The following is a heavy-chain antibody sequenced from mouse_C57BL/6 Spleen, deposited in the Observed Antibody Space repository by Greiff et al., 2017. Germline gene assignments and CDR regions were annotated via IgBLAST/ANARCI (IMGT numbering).Heavy chain of an antibody. D-gene: IGHD1-1*01. Sequence: QVKLQQPGAELVRPGASVKLSCKASGYTFTSYWMHWVKQRPGQGLEWIGVIDPSGGYTNYNQKFKGKATLTVDTSSSTAYMQLSSLTSEDSAVYGCARCVVSTVVVDDWGQGTTLTASS. CDR2: IDPSGGYT. V-gene: IGHV1-59*01. J-gene: IGHJ2*01. CDR3: ARCVVSTVVVDD. CDR1: GYTFTSYW.